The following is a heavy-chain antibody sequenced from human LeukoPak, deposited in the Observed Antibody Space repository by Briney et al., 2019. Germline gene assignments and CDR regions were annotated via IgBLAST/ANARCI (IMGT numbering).Heavy chain of an antibody. D-gene: IGHD2-2*02. CDR1: GGSFSGYY. V-gene: IGHV4-34*01. Sequence: SETLSLTYAVYGGSFSGYYWSWIRQPPGKGLEWIGEINHSGSINYNPSLKSRVTISVDTSKNQFSLKLSSVTAADTAVYYCARGDIVVVPAAIHTRPFDYWGQGTLVTVSS. J-gene: IGHJ4*02. CDR3: ARGDIVVVPAAIHTRPFDY. CDR2: INHSGSI.